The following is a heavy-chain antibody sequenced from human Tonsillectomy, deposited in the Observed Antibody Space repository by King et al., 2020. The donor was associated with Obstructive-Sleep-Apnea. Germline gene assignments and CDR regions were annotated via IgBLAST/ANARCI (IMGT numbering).Heavy chain of an antibody. CDR3: ARVTSYDSSSSAFDY. Sequence: MQLQESGPGLVKPSETLSLTCTVSCASISSSSYYWGWIRQPPGKGLEWIGSFFYSGSTYYNPSLKSRVTISVDTSKNQFSLTLNSVTAADTAVDYCARVTSYDSSSSAFDYWGQGTLVTVSS. J-gene: IGHJ4*02. CDR2: FFYSGST. CDR1: CASISSSSYY. D-gene: IGHD3-22*01. V-gene: IGHV4-39*07.